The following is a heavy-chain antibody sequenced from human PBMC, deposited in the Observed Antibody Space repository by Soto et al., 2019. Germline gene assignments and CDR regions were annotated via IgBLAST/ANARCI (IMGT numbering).Heavy chain of an antibody. D-gene: IGHD1-1*01. V-gene: IGHV4-59*01. CDR3: ARGRPWEPYDY. CDR1: GGSTSPYY. Sequence: QVQLQELGPGLVKASETLSLTCTVSGGSTSPYYWSWLRQPPGKGLEWIGFIDYSGGARYNPSLKSRVTMSLDTSENQISLNLSSMTAADTAVYFCARGRPWEPYDYWGQGTLVTVPS. J-gene: IGHJ4*02. CDR2: IDYSGGA.